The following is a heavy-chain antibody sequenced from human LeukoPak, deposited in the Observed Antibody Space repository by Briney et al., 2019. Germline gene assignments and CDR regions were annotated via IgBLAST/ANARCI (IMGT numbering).Heavy chain of an antibody. J-gene: IGHJ4*02. V-gene: IGHV3-15*01. D-gene: IGHD3-10*01. Sequence: GGSLRLSCAASGFTFSNAWMSWVRQAPGKGLEWVGRIKSKTDGGTTDYAAPVKGRFTISRDDSKNTLYLQMNSLKTEDTAVYYCTTEGDYYGSVVEFDYWGQGTLVTVSS. CDR2: IKSKTDGGTT. CDR3: TTEGDYYGSVVEFDY. CDR1: GFTFSNAW.